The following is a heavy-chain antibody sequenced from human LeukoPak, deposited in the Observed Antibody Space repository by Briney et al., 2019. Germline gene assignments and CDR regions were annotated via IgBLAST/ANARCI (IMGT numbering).Heavy chain of an antibody. Sequence: SETLSLTCTVSGGSISSGGYYWSWIRQPPGKGLEWIGYIYHSGSTYYNPSLKSRVTISVDRSKNQFSLKLSSVTAADTAVYYCARSHSSNYGDYWGRGTLVTVSS. CDR3: ARSHSSNYGDY. J-gene: IGHJ4*02. CDR1: GGSISSGGYY. V-gene: IGHV4-30-2*01. CDR2: IYHSGST. D-gene: IGHD2-2*01.